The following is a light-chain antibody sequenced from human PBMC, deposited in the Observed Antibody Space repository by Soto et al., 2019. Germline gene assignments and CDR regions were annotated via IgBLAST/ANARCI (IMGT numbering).Light chain of an antibody. CDR3: QQYGSPPIT. V-gene: IGKV3-20*01. CDR1: QSVSSSY. CDR2: GAS. Sequence: EIVLTQSPGTLSLSPGERATLSCRASQSVSSSYLAWYQQKPGQAPRLPIYGASSRATGIPDRFSGSGSGTDFILTISRLEPEDFAVYYCQQYGSPPITFGQGTRLEIK. J-gene: IGKJ5*01.